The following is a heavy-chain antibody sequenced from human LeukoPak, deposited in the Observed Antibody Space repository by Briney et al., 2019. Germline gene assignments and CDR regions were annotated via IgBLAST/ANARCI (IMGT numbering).Heavy chain of an antibody. CDR2: IYPGDSDT. CDR3: ARVKGIAVAGTRWFNFDY. CDR1: GYSFTSYW. J-gene: IGHJ4*02. D-gene: IGHD6-19*01. V-gene: IGHV5-51*01. Sequence: GESLKISCKGSGYSFTSYWIGWVRQMPGKGLEWMGIIYPGDSDTRYSPSFQGQVTTSADKSISTAYLQWSSLKASDTAMYYCARVKGIAVAGTRWFNFDYWGQGTLVTVS.